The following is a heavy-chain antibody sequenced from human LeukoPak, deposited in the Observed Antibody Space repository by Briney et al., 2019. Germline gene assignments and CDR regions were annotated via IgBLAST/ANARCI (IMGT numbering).Heavy chain of an antibody. CDR2: ISYDGSNK. D-gene: IGHD5-18*01. V-gene: IGHV3-30*18. CDR3: AKDSGYSADPYYYYGMDV. J-gene: IGHJ6*02. Sequence: GGSLRLSCAASGFTFSSYGMHWVRQAPGKGLEWVAVISYDGSNKYYADSVKGRFTISRDNSKNTLYLQMNSLRAEDTAVYYCAKDSGYSADPYYYYGMDVWAKGPRSPSP. CDR1: GFTFSSYG.